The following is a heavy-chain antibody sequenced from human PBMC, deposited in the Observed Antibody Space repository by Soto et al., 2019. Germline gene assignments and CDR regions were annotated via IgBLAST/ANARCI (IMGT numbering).Heavy chain of an antibody. CDR3: ARVIKWELPWRFDRDV. V-gene: IGHV1-69*13. CDR2: IIPIFGTA. Sequence: ASVKVSCKASGGTFSSYAISWVRQAPGQGLEWMGGIIPIFGTANYAQKFQGRVTITADESTSTAYMELSSLRSEDTAVYYCARVIKWELPWRFDRDVWGQGTTVTVSS. J-gene: IGHJ6*02. CDR1: GGTFSSYA. D-gene: IGHD1-26*01.